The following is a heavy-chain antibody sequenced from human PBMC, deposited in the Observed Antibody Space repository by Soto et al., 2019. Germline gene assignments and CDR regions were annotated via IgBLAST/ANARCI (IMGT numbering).Heavy chain of an antibody. CDR1: GYTFTGYY. CDR2: INPNSGGT. J-gene: IGHJ6*03. CDR3: ARTGYYYYYMDV. V-gene: IGHV1-2*04. Sequence: GASVKVSCKASGYTFTGYYMHWVRQAPGQGLEWMGWINPNSGGTNYAQKFQGWVTMTRDTSISTAYMELSSLRSEDTAVYYCARTGYYYYYMDVWGKGTTVTVSS.